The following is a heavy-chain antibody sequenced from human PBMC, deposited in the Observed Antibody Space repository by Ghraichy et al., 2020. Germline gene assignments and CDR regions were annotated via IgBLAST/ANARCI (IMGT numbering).Heavy chain of an antibody. CDR2: ISYDGSNK. D-gene: IGHD6-19*01. Sequence: GGSLRLSCAASGFTFSSYAMHWVRQAPGKRLEWVAVISYDGSNKYYVDSVKGRFTISRDNSKNTLYLQMNSLRAEDTAVYYCARARPPDSNSSGWYRTSHYYYYYGMDVWGQGTTVTVSS. CDR3: ARARPPDSNSSGWYRTSHYYYYYGMDV. V-gene: IGHV3-30*04. J-gene: IGHJ6*02. CDR1: GFTFSSYA.